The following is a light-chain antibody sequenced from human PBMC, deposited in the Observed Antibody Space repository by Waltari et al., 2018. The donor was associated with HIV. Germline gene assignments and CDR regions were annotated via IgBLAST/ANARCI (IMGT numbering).Light chain of an antibody. CDR2: DAS. V-gene: IGKV3-11*01. CDR3: QQRSNWPPAPT. Sequence: EIVLTQSPATLSSSPGESATLPCRASQSVSTYLAWYQQKSGQSPRLLIYDASIRATGIPARFSGSGSGTDFTLTISSLEPEDFAVYYCQQRSNWPPAPTFGGGTKVEIK. CDR1: QSVSTY. J-gene: IGKJ4*01.